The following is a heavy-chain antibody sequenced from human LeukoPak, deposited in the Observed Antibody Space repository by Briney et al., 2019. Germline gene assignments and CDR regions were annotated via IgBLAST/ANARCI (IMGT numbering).Heavy chain of an antibody. Sequence: PGGSLRLSCAASGFTFSNYAMSWFRQAPGKGLEWVSGILGRGHSRYYADSVKGRFTISRDNSKNTLYLQMNSLRPEDTAVYYCAKAKYDYGDPVGWFDPWGQGTLVTVSS. J-gene: IGHJ5*02. D-gene: IGHD4-17*01. CDR1: GFTFSNYA. CDR2: ILGRGHSR. CDR3: AKAKYDYGDPVGWFDP. V-gene: IGHV3-23*01.